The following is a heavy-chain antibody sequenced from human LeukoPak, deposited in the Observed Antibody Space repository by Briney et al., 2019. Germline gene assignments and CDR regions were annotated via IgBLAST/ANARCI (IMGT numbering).Heavy chain of an antibody. CDR2: ISSSSSYI. D-gene: IGHD4-17*01. CDR1: GFTFSSYS. CDR3: ATYYGDYVRSLVY. V-gene: IGHV3-21*01. J-gene: IGHJ4*02. Sequence: GGSLRLSCAASGFTFSSYSMNWVRQAPGKGLEWVSSISSSSSYIYYADSVKGRFTISRDNAKNSLYLQMNSLRAEDTAVYYCATYYGDYVRSLVYWGQGTLVTVSS.